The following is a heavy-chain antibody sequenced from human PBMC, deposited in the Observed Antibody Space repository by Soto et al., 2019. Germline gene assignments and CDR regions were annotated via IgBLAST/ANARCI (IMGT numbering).Heavy chain of an antibody. Sequence: SETLSLTCTVSGGSISSGGYYWSWIRQHPGKGLEWIGYIYYSGSTYYNPSLKSRVTISVDTSKNLFSLKLSSVTAADTAVYYCARERIAAAGTVRNWFDPWGQGTLVTVSS. CDR2: IYYSGST. CDR1: GGSISSGGYY. D-gene: IGHD6-13*01. J-gene: IGHJ5*02. V-gene: IGHV4-31*03. CDR3: ARERIAAAGTVRNWFDP.